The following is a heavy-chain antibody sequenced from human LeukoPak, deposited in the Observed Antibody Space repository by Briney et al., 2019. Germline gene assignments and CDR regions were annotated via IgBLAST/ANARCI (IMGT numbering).Heavy chain of an antibody. V-gene: IGHV1-2*02. CDR1: GYTFTGYY. CDR2: INPNSGGT. Sequence: ASVKVSCKASGYTFTGYYMHWVRQAPGQGLEWMGWINPNSGGTNYAQKFQGRVTMTRDTSISTAYMELRSLGSDDTAVYYCARGFLDTAMIYLDYWGQGTLVTVSS. CDR3: ARGFLDTAMIYLDY. D-gene: IGHD5-18*01. J-gene: IGHJ4*02.